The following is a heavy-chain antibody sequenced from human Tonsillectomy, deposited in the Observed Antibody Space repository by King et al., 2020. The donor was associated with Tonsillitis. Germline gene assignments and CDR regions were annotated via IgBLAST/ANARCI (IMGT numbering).Heavy chain of an antibody. Sequence: VQLVESGGGVVQPGRSLRLSCAASGFSFSNYGMHWVRQAPGKGLEWVAVISDDGGNKYYVDSVKGRFTISRDNSKNTLYLQMNSLRAEDTAVYYCAKANGGGIAVAGTISYYYGMDVWGQGTTVTVSS. D-gene: IGHD6-19*01. CDR3: AKANGGGIAVAGTISYYYGMDV. J-gene: IGHJ6*02. CDR2: ISDDGGNK. CDR1: GFSFSNYG. V-gene: IGHV3-30*18.